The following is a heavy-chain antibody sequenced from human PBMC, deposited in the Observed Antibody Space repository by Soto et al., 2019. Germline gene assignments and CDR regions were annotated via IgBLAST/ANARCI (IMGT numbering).Heavy chain of an antibody. V-gene: IGHV3-48*02. CDR2: ISSRSYTI. J-gene: IGHJ6*02. D-gene: IGHD6-6*01. CDR3: ARGGSSSDSGMDV. Sequence: ELQLVESGGGLVQPGGSLRLSCAASGFSFSTHSMNWVRQAPGKGLEWVSYISSRSYTIYYVDSVKGRFTISRDNAKNSLYLQRNSLRDEDTAVYYCARGGSSSDSGMDVWGQGTTVTVSS. CDR1: GFSFSTHS.